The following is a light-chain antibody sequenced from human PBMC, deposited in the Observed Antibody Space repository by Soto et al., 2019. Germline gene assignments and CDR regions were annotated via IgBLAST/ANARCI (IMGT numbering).Light chain of an antibody. Sequence: QSVLTQPPSVSGAPGQRVSISCTGSSSNIGAGYDVHWYQHLPGTAPKLLIYANNNRPSGVPDRFSGSKSGTSASLAITGLQAEDEADYYCQSYDSSWSPLYVFGTGTKVTVL. V-gene: IGLV1-40*01. CDR1: SSNIGAGYD. J-gene: IGLJ1*01. CDR3: QSYDSSWSPLYV. CDR2: ANN.